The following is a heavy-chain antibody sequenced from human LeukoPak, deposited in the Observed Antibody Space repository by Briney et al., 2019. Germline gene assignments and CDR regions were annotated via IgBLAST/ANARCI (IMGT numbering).Heavy chain of an antibody. Sequence: GGSLRLSCAASGFTFSSYWMSWVGQAPGKGLEWVANIKQAGSDKYYVDSVKGRFTISRDNTKNSLYLQMNSLRAEDTAVYYCATAFRGSYDNWGQGTLVTVSS. V-gene: IGHV3-7*01. J-gene: IGHJ4*02. D-gene: IGHD1-26*01. CDR3: ATAFRGSYDN. CDR1: GFTFSSYW. CDR2: IKQAGSDK.